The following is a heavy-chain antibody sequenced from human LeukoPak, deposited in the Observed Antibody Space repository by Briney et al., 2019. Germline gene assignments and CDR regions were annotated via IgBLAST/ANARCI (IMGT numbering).Heavy chain of an antibody. D-gene: IGHD3-22*01. J-gene: IGHJ1*01. CDR2: ISAYNGNT. CDR1: GYTFTSYG. CDR3: ARNGGYYDSSEDFQH. Sequence: GASVKVSCKASGYTFTSYGISWVRQAPGQGLEWMGWISAYNGNTNYAQKLQGRVTMTTDTSTSTAYMELRSLRSDDTAVYYCARNGGYYDSSEDFQHWGQGTLVTVSS. V-gene: IGHV1-18*01.